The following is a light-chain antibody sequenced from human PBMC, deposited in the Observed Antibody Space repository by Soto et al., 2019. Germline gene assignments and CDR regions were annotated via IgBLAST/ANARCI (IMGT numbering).Light chain of an antibody. CDR3: HQYATSPQT. CDR1: QSVPKNY. CDR2: GPS. V-gene: IGKV3-20*01. Sequence: EIVLTQSPGTLSLSPGERATLSCRASQSVPKNYLAWYQQKPGQAPRLLIYGPSSRAPGIPDRFRGSGSGTDFTLSISRLEPEDFAVYYCHQYATSPQTFGQGTKVEIK. J-gene: IGKJ1*01.